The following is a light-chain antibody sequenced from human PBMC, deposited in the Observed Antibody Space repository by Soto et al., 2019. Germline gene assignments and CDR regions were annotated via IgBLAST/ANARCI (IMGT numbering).Light chain of an antibody. V-gene: IGKV3-15*01. J-gene: IGKJ4*01. CDR1: QSVSSN. CDR2: GAS. Sequence: ELVMTQSPATLSLSPGERASLSCRASQSVSSNLAWYQQKPGQAPRLLIYGASTRATGIPARFSGSGSGTEFNLTISRLQSEDFAVYYCQQYNNWPLTFGGGTKVDI. CDR3: QQYNNWPLT.